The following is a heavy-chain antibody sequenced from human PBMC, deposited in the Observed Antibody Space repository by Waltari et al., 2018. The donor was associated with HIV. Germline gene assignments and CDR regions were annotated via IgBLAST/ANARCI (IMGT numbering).Heavy chain of an antibody. Sequence: QVQLVESGGGVVQPGRSLRLSCAASGFTFRRYAMHWVRQATGKGLEWVAVIWYDGSNTYYADSVKGRFTISRDNSKNTLYLQMSSLRAEDTAMYYCAKNPLSGEGYFDYWGQGTLVTVSS. V-gene: IGHV3-30*18. CDR2: IWYDGSNT. J-gene: IGHJ4*02. CDR3: AKNPLSGEGYFDY. D-gene: IGHD2-15*01. CDR1: GFTFRRYA.